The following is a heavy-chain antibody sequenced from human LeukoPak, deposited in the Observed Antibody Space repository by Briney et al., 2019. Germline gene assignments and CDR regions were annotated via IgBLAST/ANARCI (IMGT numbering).Heavy chain of an antibody. V-gene: IGHV3-23*01. CDR1: GFTFSSYA. J-gene: IGHJ4*02. CDR2: ISPSGDRT. D-gene: IGHD3-22*01. Sequence: GGSLRLSCAASGFTFSSYAMSWVRQAPGKGLEWVSFISPSGDRTSNADSVEGRFTISRDNTRNTLYLQMNSLRDEDTGVYYCAIIHGYYDGSGFWVQWGQGTLVTVSS. CDR3: AIIHGYYDGSGFWVQ.